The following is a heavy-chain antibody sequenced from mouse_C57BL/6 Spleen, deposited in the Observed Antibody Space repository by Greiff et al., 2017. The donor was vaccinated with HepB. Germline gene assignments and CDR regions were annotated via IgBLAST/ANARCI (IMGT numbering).Heavy chain of an antibody. CDR2: IYPSDSDT. V-gene: IGHV1-61*01. J-gene: IGHJ1*03. D-gene: IGHD1-1*01. CDR1: GYTFTSYW. CDR3: ERRNYGSSRDCDV. Sequence: QVHVKQPGAELVRPGSSVKLSCKASGYTFTSYWMDWVKQRPGQGLEWIGNIYPSDSDTNYNQKFKDQATLTVDKSSSTAYMQLSSLTSEVSAVYYCERRNYGSSRDCDVWGTGTTVTVSS.